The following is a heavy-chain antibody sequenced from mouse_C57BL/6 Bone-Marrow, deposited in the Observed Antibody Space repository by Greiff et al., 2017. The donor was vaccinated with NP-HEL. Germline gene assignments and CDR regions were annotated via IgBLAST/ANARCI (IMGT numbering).Heavy chain of an antibody. CDR3: ARSLYDGYYEDYFDY. J-gene: IGHJ2*01. CDR2: INPNNGGT. V-gene: IGHV1-18*01. Sequence: EVQLQQSGPELVKPGASVKIPCKASGYTFTDYNMDWVKQSHGKSLEWIGDINPNNGGTIYNQKFKGKATLTVDKSSSTAYMELRSLTSEDTAVYYCARSLYDGYYEDYFDYWGQGTTLTVSS. D-gene: IGHD2-3*01. CDR1: GYTFTDYN.